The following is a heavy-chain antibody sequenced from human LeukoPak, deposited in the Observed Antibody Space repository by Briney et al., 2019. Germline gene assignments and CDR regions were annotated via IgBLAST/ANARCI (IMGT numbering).Heavy chain of an antibody. CDR3: ARVPYSSRWYEGYFQH. Sequence: KTGGSLRLSCAASGFTFRDYYMTWIRQAPGKGLECISYISGSGDIISYADSVKGRFTISRDNTKNSLYLQMNSLRAEDTAVYYCARVPYSSRWYEGYFQHWGQGTLATVSS. D-gene: IGHD6-13*01. CDR1: GFTFRDYY. CDR2: ISGSGDII. V-gene: IGHV3-11*01. J-gene: IGHJ1*01.